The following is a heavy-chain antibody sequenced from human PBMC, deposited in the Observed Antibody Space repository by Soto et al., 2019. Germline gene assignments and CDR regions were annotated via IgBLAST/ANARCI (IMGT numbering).Heavy chain of an antibody. CDR3: ARGGKYCTNGVCPFYGMDV. D-gene: IGHD2-8*01. Sequence: QVQLVQSGAEVKKPGASVKVSCKASGYTFISYGISWVRQAPGQGLEWMGWISAYNGNTNYAQKFQGRVTMTTDTSTSTAYMELRSLRSDDTAVYYCARGGKYCTNGVCPFYGMDVWGQGTTVTVSS. CDR2: ISAYNGNT. V-gene: IGHV1-18*01. J-gene: IGHJ6*02. CDR1: GYTFISYG.